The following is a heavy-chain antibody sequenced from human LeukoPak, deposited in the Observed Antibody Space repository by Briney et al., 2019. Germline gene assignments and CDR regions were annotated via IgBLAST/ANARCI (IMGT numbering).Heavy chain of an antibody. J-gene: IGHJ3*02. V-gene: IGHV1-24*01. D-gene: IGHD3-22*01. CDR1: GYTLTELS. CDR3: ATGQRITMIVVVITGAFDI. CDR2: FDPEDGET. Sequence: ASVKVSCKVSGYTLTELSMHWVRQAPGKGLEWMGGFDPEDGETIYAQKFQGRVTMTEDTSTDTAYMELSSLRSEDTAVYYCATGQRITMIVVVITGAFDIWGQGTMVTVSS.